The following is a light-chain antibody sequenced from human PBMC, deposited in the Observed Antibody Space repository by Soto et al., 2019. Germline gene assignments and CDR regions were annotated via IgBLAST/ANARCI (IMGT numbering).Light chain of an antibody. CDR2: DAS. Sequence: EMGLAQSPATLSLSPGERATLSCRPSQSINRHLAWYRQKPGQAPRLLIYDASSRATGIPDRFSGSGSGPDFTLTISRLEHEDFAVYYWQQYRTFGQGTKVDIK. J-gene: IGKJ1*01. CDR1: QSINRH. V-gene: IGKV3-11*01. CDR3: QQYRT.